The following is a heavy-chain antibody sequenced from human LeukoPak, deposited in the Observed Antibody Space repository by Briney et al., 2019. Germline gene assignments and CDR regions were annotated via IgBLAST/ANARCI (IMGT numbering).Heavy chain of an antibody. D-gene: IGHD3-16*02. CDR2: ISYDGSNK. J-gene: IGHJ4*02. V-gene: IGHV3-30*18. Sequence: GRSLRLSCAASGFTFSSYGMHWVRQAPGKGLEWVAVISYDGSNKYYADSVKGRFTISRDNSKNTLYLQMSSLRAEDTAVYYCAKTFGGVIVQYYFDYWGQGTLVTVSS. CDR1: GFTFSSYG. CDR3: AKTFGGVIVQYYFDY.